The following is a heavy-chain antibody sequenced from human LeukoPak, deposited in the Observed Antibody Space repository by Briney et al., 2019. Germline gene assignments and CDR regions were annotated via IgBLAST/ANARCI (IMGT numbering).Heavy chain of an antibody. V-gene: IGHV4-39*01. J-gene: IGHJ3*02. CDR3: ARQIYTSGWYGHDAFDI. CDR2: IYYSGST. CDR1: GFTVSSNY. D-gene: IGHD6-19*01. Sequence: GSLRLSCAASGFTVSSNYMGWIRQPPGKGLEWIGSIYYSGSTYYNPSLKSRLTISVDTSKNQFSLKLSSVTAADTAVYYCARQIYTSGWYGHDAFDIWGQGTMVTVSS.